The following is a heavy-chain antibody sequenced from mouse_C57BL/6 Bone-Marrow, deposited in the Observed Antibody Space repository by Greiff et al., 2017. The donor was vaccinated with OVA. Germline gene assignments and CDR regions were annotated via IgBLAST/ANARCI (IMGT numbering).Heavy chain of an antibody. CDR1: GYSFTGYY. D-gene: IGHD2-2*01. Sequence: VHVKQSGPELVKPGASVKISCKASGYSFTGYYMNWVKQSPEKSLEWIGEINPSTGGTTYNQKFKAKATLTVDKSSSTAYMQLKSLTSEDSAVYYCARWLHYFDYWGQGTTLTVSS. V-gene: IGHV1-42*01. CDR3: ARWLHYFDY. CDR2: INPSTGGT. J-gene: IGHJ2*01.